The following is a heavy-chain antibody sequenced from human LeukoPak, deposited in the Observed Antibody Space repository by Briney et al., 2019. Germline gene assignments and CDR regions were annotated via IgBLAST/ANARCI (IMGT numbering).Heavy chain of an antibody. Sequence: GESLKISCKGSGYSFTSYWIGWVRQMPGKGLEWMGIIYPDDSDTRYSPSFQGQVTISADKSISTAYLQWSSLKASDTAMYYCARPGHYYDSSGYYVSYYFDYWGQGTLVTVSS. CDR3: ARPGHYYDSSGYYVSYYFDY. J-gene: IGHJ4*02. CDR2: IYPDDSDT. D-gene: IGHD3-22*01. V-gene: IGHV5-51*01. CDR1: GYSFTSYW.